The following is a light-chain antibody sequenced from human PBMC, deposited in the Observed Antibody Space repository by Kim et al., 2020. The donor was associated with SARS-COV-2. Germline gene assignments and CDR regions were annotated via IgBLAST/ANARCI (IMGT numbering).Light chain of an antibody. V-gene: IGKV1-33*01. CDR2: DSS. CDR1: QDISNH. J-gene: IGKJ5*01. CDR3: QRYDSLPST. Sequence: ASVGDRVTITCQASQDISNHLNWYQQKPGKAPKLLIYDSSNSESGVPSRFSGSGSGTDFTFTISSLQPEDVATYYCQRYDSLPSTFGQGTRLEIK.